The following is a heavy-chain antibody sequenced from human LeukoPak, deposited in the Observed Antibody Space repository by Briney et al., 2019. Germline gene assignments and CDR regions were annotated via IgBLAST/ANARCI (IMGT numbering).Heavy chain of an antibody. CDR1: GFTFSSYA. J-gene: IGHJ4*02. CDR3: ARDHDYWFDY. V-gene: IGHV3-30-3*01. D-gene: IGHD4-11*01. Sequence: GRSLRLSCAASGFTFSSYAMHWVRQAPGKGLEWVAVISYDGSNKYYADSVKGRFTISRDNSKNTLYLQMNSLRAEDTAVYYCARDHDYWFDYWGQGTLVTVSS. CDR2: ISYDGSNK.